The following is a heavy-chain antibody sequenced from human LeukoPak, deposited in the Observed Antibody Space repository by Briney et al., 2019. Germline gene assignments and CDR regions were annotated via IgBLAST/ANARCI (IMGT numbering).Heavy chain of an antibody. Sequence: SETLTLTCTVSGYSISSGYIWGWLRQPPGKGLEWIWSIYNSGNTYYTASLKSRVTISIDNSKNQFYLKMSTVTAADTAVYYCASRRRILGNIVVVPAAALARYYFDYWRQGTLVTVPS. CDR2: IYNSGNT. J-gene: IGHJ4*02. D-gene: IGHD2-2*01. CDR1: GYSISSGYI. CDR3: ASRRRILGNIVVVPAAALARYYFDY. V-gene: IGHV4-38-2*02.